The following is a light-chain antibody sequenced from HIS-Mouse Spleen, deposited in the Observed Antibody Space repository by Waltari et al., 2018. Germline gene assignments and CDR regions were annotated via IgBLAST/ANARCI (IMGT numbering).Light chain of an antibody. J-gene: IGKJ1*01. V-gene: IGKV1-5*03. CDR2: KAS. Sequence: DIQMTQSPSTLSASVGDRLTITCLASQSISSRLDWYQQKPGKGPKLLIYKASSSESGVPSRISGSVYGTEFTLTISSLQPDDFATYYCQQYNSYSRTFGQGTKVEIK. CDR3: QQYNSYSRT. CDR1: QSISSR.